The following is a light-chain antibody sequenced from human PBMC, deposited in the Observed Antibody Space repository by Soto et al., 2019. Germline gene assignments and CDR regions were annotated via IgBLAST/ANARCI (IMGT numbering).Light chain of an antibody. Sequence: EIVLTQSPGTLSLSPGERVTLSCRASQSVRSGYLAWYQQKPGQAPRLLIYGASSRANGIPDRFSGSGSGTDFTLTISRLEPEDFALYYCQQYGTSPLTFGRGAKVEIK. CDR2: GAS. V-gene: IGKV3-20*01. J-gene: IGKJ4*01. CDR1: QSVRSGY. CDR3: QQYGTSPLT.